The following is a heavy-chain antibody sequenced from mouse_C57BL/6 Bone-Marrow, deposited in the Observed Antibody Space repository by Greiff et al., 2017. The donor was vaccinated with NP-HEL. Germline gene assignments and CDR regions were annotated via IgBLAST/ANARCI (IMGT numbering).Heavy chain of an antibody. Sequence: EVMLVESGGGLVQPGGSLKLSCAASGFTFSDYGMAWVRQAPRKGPEWVAFISNLAYSIYYADTVTGRFTIARENAKNTLYLEMSSLRSEDTAMYYCARWGNYYGSTPWFAYWGQGTLVTVSA. CDR3: ARWGNYYGSTPWFAY. J-gene: IGHJ3*01. CDR2: ISNLAYSI. CDR1: GFTFSDYG. D-gene: IGHD1-1*01. V-gene: IGHV5-15*01.